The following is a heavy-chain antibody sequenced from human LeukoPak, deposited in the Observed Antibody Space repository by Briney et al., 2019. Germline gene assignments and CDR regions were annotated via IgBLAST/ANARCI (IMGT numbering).Heavy chain of an antibody. Sequence: ASVKVSCKVSGYTLTEFSMHWVRQAPGKGLEWMGGFDPEDGETIYAQELQGRATMTKDTSTDTAYMELSSLRSEDTAVYYCAKDTPSGYYYGSGRLRIYYYYMDVRGKGTTVTISS. CDR3: AKDTPSGYYYGSGRLRIYYYYMDV. D-gene: IGHD3-10*01. CDR2: FDPEDGET. J-gene: IGHJ6*03. CDR1: GYTLTEFS. V-gene: IGHV1-24*01.